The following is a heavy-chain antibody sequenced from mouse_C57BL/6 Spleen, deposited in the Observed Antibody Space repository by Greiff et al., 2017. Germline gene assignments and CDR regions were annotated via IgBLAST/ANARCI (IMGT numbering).Heavy chain of an antibody. V-gene: IGHV1-82*01. CDR3: ARDDYGTSYFDY. Sequence: QVQLQQPGAELVKPGASVKISCKASGYAFSSSWMNWVKQRPGKGLEWIGRIYPGDGDTNYNGKFKGKATLTADNSSSTAYMQLSSLTSEDSAVYFCARDDYGTSYFDYWVQGTTLTVSS. CDR2: IYPGDGDT. J-gene: IGHJ2*01. D-gene: IGHD2-4*01. CDR1: GYAFSSSW.